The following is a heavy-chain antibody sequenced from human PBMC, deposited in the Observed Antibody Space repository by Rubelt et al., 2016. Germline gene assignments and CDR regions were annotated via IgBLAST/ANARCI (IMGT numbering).Heavy chain of an antibody. CDR2: ISTDGSAA. J-gene: IGHJ4*02. CDR3: ARGFDKAYSTSWSS. D-gene: IGHD6-13*01. V-gene: IGHV3-74*01. Sequence: EVQLVESGGGLVQPGGSLRLSCAAGGFIISSYWMHWVRQVPGKGLVWVSRISTDGSAASYADSVKGRFTISRDNAKNTLYLQMSSLRAEDTAVYYWARGFDKAYSTSWSSWGQGTLVTVSS. CDR1: GFIISSYW.